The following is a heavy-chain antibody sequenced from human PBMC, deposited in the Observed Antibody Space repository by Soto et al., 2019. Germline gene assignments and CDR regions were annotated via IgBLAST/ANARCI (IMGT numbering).Heavy chain of an antibody. J-gene: IGHJ6*02. CDR3: ARGHYESDYYGMDV. D-gene: IGHD3-22*01. V-gene: IGHV3-30-3*01. CDR1: GFTFSSYA. CDR2: ISYDGSNK. Sequence: GGSLRLSCAASGFTFSSYAMHWVRQAPGKGLERVAVISYDGSNKYYADSVKGRFTISRDNSKNTLYLQMNSLRAEDTAVYYCARGHYESDYYGMDVWGQGTRVSDSS.